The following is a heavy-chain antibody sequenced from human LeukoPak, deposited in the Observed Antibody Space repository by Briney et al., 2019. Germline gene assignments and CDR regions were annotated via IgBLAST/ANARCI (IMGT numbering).Heavy chain of an antibody. CDR1: GGSISSSTYY. CDR3: ARHCSSANCPYWYFDL. V-gene: IGHV4-39*01. J-gene: IGHJ2*01. CDR2: IYYDGGT. Sequence: SETLSLTCAVSGGSISSSTYYWGWIRQPPGKRLEWIGSIYYDGGTYYNPSLQSRVTISLDTSKNQFSLKLSSVTAADTAVYYCARHCSSANCPYWYFDLWGRGTLVTVSS. D-gene: IGHD2-2*01.